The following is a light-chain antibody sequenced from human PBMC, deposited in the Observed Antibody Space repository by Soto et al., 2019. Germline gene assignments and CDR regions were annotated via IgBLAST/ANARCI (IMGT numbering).Light chain of an antibody. V-gene: IGKV3-15*01. Sequence: EILLTQSPATLSVSPGERATLACRASQSISSNLAWYQQKPGQAPRLLIFGASTRATGISARFSGRGSGTEFTLAITNLQSEDFAVYYCQHDSNWQQYQSWPPYTFGQGTKLEIK. J-gene: IGKJ2*01. CDR3: QHDSNWQQYQSWPPYT. CDR2: GAS. CDR1: QSISSN.